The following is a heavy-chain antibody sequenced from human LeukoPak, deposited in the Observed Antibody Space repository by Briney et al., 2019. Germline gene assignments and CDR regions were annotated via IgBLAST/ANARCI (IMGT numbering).Heavy chain of an antibody. Sequence: PGGSLRLSCAASGFTFSTYKMNWVRQAPGKGLEWLSYISSSGSTIYYADSVKGRFTISRDNAKNSLYLQMNSLRAEDTAVYYCARAPDYYDSSGYYYYMEVWGKGTTVTVSS. CDR3: ARAPDYYDSSGYYYYMEV. CDR2: ISSSGSTI. D-gene: IGHD3-22*01. CDR1: GFTFSTYK. J-gene: IGHJ6*03. V-gene: IGHV3-48*03.